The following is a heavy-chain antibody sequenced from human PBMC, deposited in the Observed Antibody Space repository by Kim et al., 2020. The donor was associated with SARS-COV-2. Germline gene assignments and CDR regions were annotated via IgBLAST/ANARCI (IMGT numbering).Heavy chain of an antibody. CDR3: AKWSNNVWGC. CDR1: GFTFGSYW. Sequence: GGSLRLSCAASGFTFGSYWMPWVRQAPGKGLVWVSRIDEDGSAAYYTDSVKGRFTISRDNAKNTLYLQMNSLRAEDTAVYYCAKWSNNVWGCWGQGTPVT. CDR2: IDEDGSAA. J-gene: IGHJ4*01. V-gene: IGHV3-74*01. D-gene: IGHD3-16*01.